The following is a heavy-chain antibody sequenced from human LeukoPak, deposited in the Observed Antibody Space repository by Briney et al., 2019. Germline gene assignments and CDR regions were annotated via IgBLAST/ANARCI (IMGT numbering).Heavy chain of an antibody. V-gene: IGHV3-7*05. CDR3: ATHCGSRD. CDR1: VFTFSTYW. D-gene: IGHD5-12*01. Sequence: SLRLSSAASVFTFSTYWTNWVRDAPRKGLGWVANIKHDGRVKNCVDSVRGRFNISRDNAKNSLYLQMNSLRVEDTALYYCATHCGSRDWGQGTIVTVSS. CDR2: IKHDGRVK. J-gene: IGHJ4*02.